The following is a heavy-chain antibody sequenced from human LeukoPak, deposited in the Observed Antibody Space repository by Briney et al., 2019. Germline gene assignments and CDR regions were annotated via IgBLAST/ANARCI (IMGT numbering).Heavy chain of an antibody. J-gene: IGHJ4*02. D-gene: IGHD1-14*01. Sequence: SETLSLTCTVSGASISSYYWSWIRQPPGKGLEWIGDIYYSGSIKYNPSLKSRVTMSVDTSKNQFSLKLSSVTAADTAVYYCARGTALTKNFDYWGQGTLVTVSS. V-gene: IGHV4-59*08. CDR2: IYYSGSI. CDR3: ARGTALTKNFDY. CDR1: GASISSYY.